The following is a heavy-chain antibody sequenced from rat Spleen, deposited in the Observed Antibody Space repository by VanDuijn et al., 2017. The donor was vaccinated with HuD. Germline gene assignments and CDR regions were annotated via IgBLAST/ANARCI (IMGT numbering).Heavy chain of an antibody. CDR1: GFTFRNYD. D-gene: IGHD4-3*01. CDR3: ATRPCIIHY. CDR2: ISTGGGNT. J-gene: IGHJ2*01. V-gene: IGHV5-25*01. Sequence: EVQLVESGGGLVQPGRSLKLSCAASGFTFRNYDMAWVRQAPTKGLEWITAISTGGGNTHYRDSVKGRFTISKDNAKSALYLQMDSLRSEDTATYYWATRPCIIHYWGQGVMVTVSS.